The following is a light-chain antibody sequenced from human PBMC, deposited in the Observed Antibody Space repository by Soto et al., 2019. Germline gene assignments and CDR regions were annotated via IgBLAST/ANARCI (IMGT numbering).Light chain of an antibody. CDR2: TTS. J-gene: IGKJ2*01. CDR3: QQSFTTPYT. Sequence: DIQMTQSPSSLSASVGDRVTITCRASQTIAMYVNWFQQKPGKAPKPLIYTTSSLQSGVPPRFSGSGSETDFTLTISRLQPEDSATDYCQQSFTTPYTFGQGTKLEIK. CDR1: QTIAMY. V-gene: IGKV1-39*01.